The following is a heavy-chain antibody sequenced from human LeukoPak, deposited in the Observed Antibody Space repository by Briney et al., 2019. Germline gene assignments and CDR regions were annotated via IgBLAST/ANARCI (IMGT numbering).Heavy chain of an antibody. CDR1: GGTFSSYA. CDR3: ASRYNWNYDRFDP. V-gene: IGHV1-69*05. J-gene: IGHJ5*02. Sequence: SVKVSCKASGGTFSSYAISWVRQAPGQGLEWMGRIIPIFGTANYAQKFQGRVTITTYESTSTAYMELSSLRSEDTAVYYCASRYNWNYDRFDPWGQGTLVTVSS. D-gene: IGHD1-7*01. CDR2: IIPIFGTA.